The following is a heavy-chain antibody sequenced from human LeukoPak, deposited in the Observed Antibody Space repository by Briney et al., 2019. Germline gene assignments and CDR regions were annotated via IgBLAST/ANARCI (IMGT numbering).Heavy chain of an antibody. V-gene: IGHV1-8*01. CDR1: GYTFTSYD. D-gene: IGHD5-18*01. CDR3: ARGDTAMVGEYYMDV. Sequence: ASVKVSCKASGYTFTSYDINWVRQATGQGLEWMGWMNPNSGNTGYAQKFQGRVTMTRNTSISTAYMELSSLRSEDTAVYYCARGDTAMVGEYYMDVWGKGTTVTVSS. J-gene: IGHJ6*03. CDR2: MNPNSGNT.